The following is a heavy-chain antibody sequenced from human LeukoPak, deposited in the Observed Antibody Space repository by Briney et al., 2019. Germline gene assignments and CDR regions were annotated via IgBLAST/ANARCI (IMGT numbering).Heavy chain of an antibody. V-gene: IGHV3-23*01. Sequence: GGSLRLSCAVSGITLSNYGMSWVRQAPGKGLEWVAGISGSGGRTNYADSVRGRFTISRDNAKNTLYLQMNSLRAEDTAVYFCAKRGVVIRVILVGFHKEAYYFDSWGQGALVTVSS. CDR3: AKRGVVIRVILVGFHKEAYYFDS. J-gene: IGHJ4*02. CDR1: GITLSNYG. D-gene: IGHD3-22*01. CDR2: ISGSGGRT.